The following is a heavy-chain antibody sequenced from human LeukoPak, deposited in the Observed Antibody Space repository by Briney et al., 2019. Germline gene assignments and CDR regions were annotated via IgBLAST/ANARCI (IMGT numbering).Heavy chain of an antibody. Sequence: SETLSLTCTVSGYSISSTYYWGWIRQPPGKGLEWVGSVFHSGNTYYNPSLKSRLTISADTSKHQFSLTLTSVTAADTAVYYCARDRSVGVLPAPPFDFWGQGTLVTVSS. CDR2: VFHSGNT. J-gene: IGHJ4*02. D-gene: IGHD6-6*01. V-gene: IGHV4-38-2*02. CDR3: ARDRSVGVLPAPPFDF. CDR1: GYSISSTYY.